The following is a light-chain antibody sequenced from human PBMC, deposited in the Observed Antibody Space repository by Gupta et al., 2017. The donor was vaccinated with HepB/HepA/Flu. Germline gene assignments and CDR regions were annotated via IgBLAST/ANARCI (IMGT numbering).Light chain of an antibody. J-gene: IGKJ4*01. CDR1: QSISSY. CDR2: AAS. CDR3: QQRDSTPLA. Sequence: DIQMIQSPSSLSASVGDRVTITCRASQSISSYLNWYQQKPGKAPKLLIYAASSLQSGVPSRFSGSGSGTDFTLTISRLQPEDFATYYCQQRDSTPLAFGGGTKVEIK. V-gene: IGKV1-39*01.